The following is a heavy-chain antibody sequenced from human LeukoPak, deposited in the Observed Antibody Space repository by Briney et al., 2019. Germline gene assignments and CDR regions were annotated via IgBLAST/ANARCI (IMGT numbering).Heavy chain of an antibody. CDR1: GGSFSGYY. CDR2: ISGSGGST. V-gene: IGHV3-23*01. CDR3: AKEVTPGSFDY. J-gene: IGHJ4*02. Sequence: ETLSLTCAVYGGSFSGYYWSWVRQAPGKGLEWVSAISGSGGSTYYADSVKGRFTISRDNSKNTLYLQMNSLRAEDTAVYYCAKEVTPGSFDYWGQGTLVTVSS. D-gene: IGHD2-21*02.